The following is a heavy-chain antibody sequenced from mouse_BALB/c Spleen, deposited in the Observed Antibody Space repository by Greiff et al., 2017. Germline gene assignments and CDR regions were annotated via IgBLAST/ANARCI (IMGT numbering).Heavy chain of an antibody. CDR1: GFTFSSFG. J-gene: IGHJ4*01. V-gene: IGHV5-17*02. D-gene: IGHD2-14*01. CDR2: ISSGSSTI. Sequence: EVHLVESGGGLVQPKGSLKLSCAASGFTFSSFGMHWVRQAPEKGLEWVAYISSGSSTIYYADTVKGRFTISRDNPKNTLFLQMTSLRSEDTAMYYCARKDYRYDYAMDYWGQGTSVTVSS. CDR3: ARKDYRYDYAMDY.